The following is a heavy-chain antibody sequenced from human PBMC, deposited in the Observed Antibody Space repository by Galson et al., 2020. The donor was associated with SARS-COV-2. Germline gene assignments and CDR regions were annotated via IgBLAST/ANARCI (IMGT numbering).Heavy chain of an antibody. CDR3: ARAKGDYYDASGYYTLDYAFNI. V-gene: IGHV1-69*02. D-gene: IGHD3-22*01. CDR2: VIPMFGLA. J-gene: IGHJ3*02. Sequence: SVKVSCKASGGPFNNYTISWVRQAPGQGLEWMGRVIPMFGLANYAQKFQARVTITADKSTSTAYMELSGLRSEDTAMYYCARAKGDYYDASGYYTLDYAFNIWGQGTMVTVSS. CDR1: GGPFNNYT.